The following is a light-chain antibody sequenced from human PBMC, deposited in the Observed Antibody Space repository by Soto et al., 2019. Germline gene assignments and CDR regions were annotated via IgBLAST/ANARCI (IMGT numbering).Light chain of an antibody. Sequence: QSVLTQPASVSGSPGQSITISCTGTSSDVGGYNYVSLYQQHPGKAPKLMIYDVSNRPSGVSNRFSGSKSGNTASLTISGLQAEYESDYYCSSYTSSSTLGVFGGGTKLTVL. CDR1: SSDVGGYNY. V-gene: IGLV2-14*01. CDR2: DVS. J-gene: IGLJ2*01. CDR3: SSYTSSSTLGV.